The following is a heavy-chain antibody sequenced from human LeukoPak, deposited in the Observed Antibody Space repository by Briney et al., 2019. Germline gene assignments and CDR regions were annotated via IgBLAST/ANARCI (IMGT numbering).Heavy chain of an antibody. CDR2: SIGSDYKT. Sequence: QPGGSLRLSCAASGFTFSGFAMTWVRQAPGKGLEWVSSIGSDYKTHYSESVKGRFTISRDNAKNSLYLQMNSLRAEDTAVYYCARRSPNYYFDYWGQGTPVTVSS. V-gene: IGHV3-21*01. CDR1: GFTFSGFA. CDR3: ARRSPNYYFDY. J-gene: IGHJ4*02.